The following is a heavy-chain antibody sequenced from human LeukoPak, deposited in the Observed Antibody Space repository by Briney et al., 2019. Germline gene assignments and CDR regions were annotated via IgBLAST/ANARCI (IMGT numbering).Heavy chain of an antibody. D-gene: IGHD7-27*01. CDR3: ARGHWGLGYFDY. J-gene: IGHJ4*02. CDR1: GGSFSGYY. V-gene: IGHV4-34*01. Sequence: PSETLSLTCAVYGGSFSGYYWSWIRQPPGKGLEWIGEINHSGSTNYNPSLKSRVTISVDTSKNQFSLKLSSVTAADTAVYYCARGHWGLGYFDYWGQGTLVTVSS. CDR2: INHSGST.